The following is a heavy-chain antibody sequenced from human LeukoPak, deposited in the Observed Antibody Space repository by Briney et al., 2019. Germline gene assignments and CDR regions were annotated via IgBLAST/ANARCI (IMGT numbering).Heavy chain of an antibody. V-gene: IGHV1-8*01. J-gene: IGHJ6*03. CDR1: GYTFTSYD. D-gene: IGHD6-13*01. CDR3: ARGASSSWPFPYYYYYMDV. Sequence: ASVKVSCMASGYTFTSYDINWVRQATGQGLEWMGWMNPNSGNTGYAQKFQGRVTMTRNTSISTAYMELSSLRSEDTAVYYCARGASSSWPFPYYYYYMDVWGKGTTVTVSS. CDR2: MNPNSGNT.